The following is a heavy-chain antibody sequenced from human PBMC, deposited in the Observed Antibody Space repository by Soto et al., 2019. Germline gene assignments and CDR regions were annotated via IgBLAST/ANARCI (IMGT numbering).Heavy chain of an antibody. Sequence: QMQLVQSGAEVKKPGASVKVSCKASGYTFTSYQMHWVRQAPGQGLEWMGMINPSGGRVTNAPRVKGRVMMTRDTSTNTFYMELRSLRSEDTAVYYCARDGPPTTTGVGPSYTMDVWGQGTTVTVS. D-gene: IGHD3-3*01. J-gene: IGHJ6*02. V-gene: IGHV1-46*01. CDR1: GYTFTSYQ. CDR2: INPSGGRV. CDR3: ARDGPPTTTGVGPSYTMDV.